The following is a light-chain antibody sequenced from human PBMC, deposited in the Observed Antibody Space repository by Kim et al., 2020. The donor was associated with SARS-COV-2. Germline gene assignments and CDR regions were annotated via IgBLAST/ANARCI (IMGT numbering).Light chain of an antibody. J-gene: IGLJ2*01. CDR3: YSAADNTLGN. Sequence: SYELTQPSSVSVSPGQTANITCSGDVLAKKYGRWFQQKPGQAPLQVIYKDSERPSGIPEPSSGPSPGTTVTLTISGAKVDDETDYYCYSAADNTLGNFGG. V-gene: IGLV3-27*01. CDR2: KDS. CDR1: VLAKKY.